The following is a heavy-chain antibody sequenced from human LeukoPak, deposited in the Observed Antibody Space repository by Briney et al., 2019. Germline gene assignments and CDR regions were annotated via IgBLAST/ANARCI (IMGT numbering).Heavy chain of an antibody. Sequence: SETLSLTCTVPGYSISSGYYWGWIRQPPGKGLEWIGSIYHSGSTFYNPSLKSRVTISVDTSKNQFSLRLSSVTAADTAVYYCAREDYDSSGYSGWGQGTLVTVSS. V-gene: IGHV4-38-2*02. D-gene: IGHD3-22*01. CDR3: AREDYDSSGYSG. CDR1: GYSISSGYY. J-gene: IGHJ4*02. CDR2: IYHSGST.